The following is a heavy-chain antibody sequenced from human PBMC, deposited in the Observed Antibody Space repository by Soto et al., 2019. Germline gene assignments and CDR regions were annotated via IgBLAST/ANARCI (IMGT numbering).Heavy chain of an antibody. V-gene: IGHV1-18*01. Sequence: ASVKVSCKASGYTFTSYGISWVRQAPGQGLEWMGWISAYNGNTNYAQNLQGRVTMTTDTSTSTAYMELRSLRSDDTAGYYCARDPLAYPGGDSSGKYDYWGQGTLVTVSS. CDR3: ARDPLAYPGGDSSGKYDY. D-gene: IGHD3-22*01. CDR2: ISAYNGNT. CDR1: GYTFTSYG. J-gene: IGHJ4*02.